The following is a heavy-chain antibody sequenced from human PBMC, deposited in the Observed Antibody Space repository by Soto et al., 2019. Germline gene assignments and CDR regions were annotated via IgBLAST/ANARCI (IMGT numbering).Heavy chain of an antibody. CDR3: ATHPAISATSFYGMDV. Sequence: QVQLQESGPGLVKPSETLSLTYSVSGASFSSSSYYWGWIRQPPEKGLEWIATMYYSGTTYYNPSLKSRVTVSIDTSKDQFSLKLTSVTAADTAMYYCATHPAISATSFYGMDVWGHGTTVTVSS. J-gene: IGHJ6*02. V-gene: IGHV4-39*01. CDR1: GASFSSSSYY. D-gene: IGHD3-3*01. CDR2: MYYSGTT.